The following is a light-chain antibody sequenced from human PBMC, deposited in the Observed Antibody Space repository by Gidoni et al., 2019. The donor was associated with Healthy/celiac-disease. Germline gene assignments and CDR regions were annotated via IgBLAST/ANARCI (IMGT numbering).Light chain of an antibody. V-gene: IGKV3-20*01. CDR3: QQYGSSPPT. Sequence: EIVLTQSPGTLSLSPGERATLSCRASQSVSSSYLAWYQQKPGQAPRRLIHGASSRATGIPDRLSGSGSGTDFTLTISRLEPEYLAVYYCQQYGSSPPTFXXXTKVEIK. CDR1: QSVSSSY. J-gene: IGKJ1*01. CDR2: GAS.